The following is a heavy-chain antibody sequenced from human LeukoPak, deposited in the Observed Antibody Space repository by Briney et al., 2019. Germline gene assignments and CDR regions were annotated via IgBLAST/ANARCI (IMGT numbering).Heavy chain of an antibody. CDR1: GGSFSGYY. CDR3: AREGIGWSWDY. V-gene: IGHV4-34*01. D-gene: IGHD2-2*03. J-gene: IGHJ4*02. Sequence: SETLSLTCAVYGGSFSGYYWSWIRQPPGKGLEWIGEINHSGSTNYNPSLKSRVTISVDTSKNQFSLKLSSVTAADTAVYYCAREGIGWSWDYWGQGTLVTVSS. CDR2: INHSGST.